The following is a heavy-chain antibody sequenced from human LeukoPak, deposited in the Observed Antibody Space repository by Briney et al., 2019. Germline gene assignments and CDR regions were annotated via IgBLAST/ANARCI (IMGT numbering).Heavy chain of an antibody. J-gene: IGHJ6*03. CDR1: GYTFTSYY. V-gene: IGHV1-46*01. CDR2: INPSGGST. D-gene: IGHD4-17*01. CDR3: ARSDTVTTFYYYYYMDV. Sequence: ASVEVSCKASGYTFTSYYMHWVRQAPGQGLEWMGIINPSGGSTSYAQKFQGRVTMTRDTSTSTVYMELSSLRSEDTAVYYCARSDTVTTFYYYYYMDVWGKGTTVTVSS.